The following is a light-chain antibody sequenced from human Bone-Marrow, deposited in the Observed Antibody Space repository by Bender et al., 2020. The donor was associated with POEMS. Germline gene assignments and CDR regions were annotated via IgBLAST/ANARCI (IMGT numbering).Light chain of an antibody. CDR2: TNN. V-gene: IGLV1-44*01. CDR3: VAWDASLNGWV. Sequence: QSALTQPPSVSGTPGQRVTISCSGSGSNIGGYPVNWYQQLPGTAPRLLIYTNNERPSGVPDRFSGSKSGTSASLAITGLQAEDEAIYFCVAWDASLNGWVFGGGTKLTVL. CDR1: GSNIGGYP. J-gene: IGLJ3*02.